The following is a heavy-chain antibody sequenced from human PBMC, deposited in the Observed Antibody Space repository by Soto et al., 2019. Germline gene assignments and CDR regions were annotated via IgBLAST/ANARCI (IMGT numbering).Heavy chain of an antibody. CDR1: GYPFTNFY. CDR2: INPSGGST. D-gene: IGHD3-22*01. J-gene: IGHJ4*02. CDR3: ARADYYGSSGYHLDY. Sequence: QVQVAQSGAEVKRPGASVKVSCWASGYPFTNFYIHWVRQAPGQGLEWMGIINPSGGSTAYAQKFLGRVTMTRDTSTSTVYMEVSSLRSEDTTGYYCARADYYGSSGYHLDYWGQGTLVTVSS. V-gene: IGHV1-46*01.